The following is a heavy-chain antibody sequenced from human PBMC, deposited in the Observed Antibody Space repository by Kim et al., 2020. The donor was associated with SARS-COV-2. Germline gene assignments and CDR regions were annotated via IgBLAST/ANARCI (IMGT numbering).Heavy chain of an antibody. CDR2: INPNSGGT. V-gene: IGHV1-2*06. J-gene: IGHJ4*02. D-gene: IGHD2-21*01. Sequence: ASVKVSCKASGYTFTGYYMHWVRQAPGQGLEWMGRINPNSGGTNYAQKFQGRVTMTRDTSISTAYMELSRLRSDDTAVYYCARFRSSGGDSRDDYWGQGTLVTVSS. CDR1: GYTFTGYY. CDR3: ARFRSSGGDSRDDY.